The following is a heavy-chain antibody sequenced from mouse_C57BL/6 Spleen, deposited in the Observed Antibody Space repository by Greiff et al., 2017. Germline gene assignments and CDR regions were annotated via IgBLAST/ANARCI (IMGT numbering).Heavy chain of an antibody. Sequence: VTLVESGAELVKPGASVKISCKASGYAFSSYWMNWVKQKPGKGLEWLGQIFPGDCHTNYNGKFKGKATLTANKSSSTAYMQLSNVTSEDSAVYFCAKGAMDYWGQGTSVTVSS. J-gene: IGHJ4*01. CDR1: GYAFSSYW. CDR3: AKGAMDY. V-gene: IGHV1-80*01. CDR2: IFPGDCHT.